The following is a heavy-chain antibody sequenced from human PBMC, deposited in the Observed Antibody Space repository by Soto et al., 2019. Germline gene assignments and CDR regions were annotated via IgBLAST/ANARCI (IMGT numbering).Heavy chain of an antibody. CDR3: ARGYPSHAFDI. CDR2: IYYSGST. J-gene: IGHJ3*02. Sequence: SETLSLTCTVSGGSISSGGYYWSWIRQHPGKGLEWIGYIYYSGSTYYNPSLKSRVTISVDTSKNQFSLKLSSVTAAYTAVYDCARGYPSHAFDIGGQGTMVTVSS. V-gene: IGHV4-31*03. D-gene: IGHD6-13*01. CDR1: GGSISSGGYY.